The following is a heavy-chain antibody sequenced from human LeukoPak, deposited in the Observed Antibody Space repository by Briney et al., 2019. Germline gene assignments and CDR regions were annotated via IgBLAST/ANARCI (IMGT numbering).Heavy chain of an antibody. J-gene: IGHJ6*02. Sequence: SETLSLTCAVYGGSFSGYYWSWIRQPPGKGLEWIGEINHSGSTNYNPSLKSRVTISVDTSKNQFSLKLSSVTAADTAVYYCASYYYGSGSYYSYYYYGMDVWGQGTTVTVSS. CDR1: GGSFSGYY. D-gene: IGHD3-10*01. CDR3: ASYYYGSGSYYSYYYYGMDV. V-gene: IGHV4-34*01. CDR2: INHSGST.